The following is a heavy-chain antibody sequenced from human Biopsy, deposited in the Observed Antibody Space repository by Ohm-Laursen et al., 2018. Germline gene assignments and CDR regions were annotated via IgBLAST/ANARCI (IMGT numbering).Heavy chain of an antibody. CDR3: ARDETGSSVFGPYYYGMDV. CDR1: EYSFTKYY. CDR2: INPTGGTT. V-gene: IGHV1-46*01. D-gene: IGHD3-9*01. Sequence: GASVKVSCKVSEYSFTKYYINWVRQAPGQGLEWMGIINPTGGTTSYAEKFQGRVTLTRDTSTGTVYLELNSLIYEDTALYYCARDETGSSVFGPYYYGMDVWGQGTTVTVSS. J-gene: IGHJ6*02.